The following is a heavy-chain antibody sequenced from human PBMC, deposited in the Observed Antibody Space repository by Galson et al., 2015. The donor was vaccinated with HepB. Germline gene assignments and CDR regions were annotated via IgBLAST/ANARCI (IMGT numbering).Heavy chain of an antibody. J-gene: IGHJ5*02. CDR1: GVTFSSYA. D-gene: IGHD3-3*01. CDR3: ARLNLFGVVNYGWFDP. CDR2: IIPILGIA. Sequence: SVKVSCKASGVTFSSYAISWVRQAPGQGLEWMGRIIPILGIANYAQKFQGRVTITADKSTSTAYMELSSLRSEDTAVYYCARLNLFGVVNYGWFDPWGQGTLVTVSS. V-gene: IGHV1-69*04.